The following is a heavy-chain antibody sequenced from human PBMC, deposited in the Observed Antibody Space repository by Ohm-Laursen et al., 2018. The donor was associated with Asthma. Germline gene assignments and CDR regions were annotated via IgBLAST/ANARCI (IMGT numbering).Heavy chain of an antibody. J-gene: IGHJ1*01. Sequence: SLRLSCAASGYTFSRYSIHWVRQVPGKGLEWVASISTASTFIYYADSVRGRFSISRDNAKNSLYLQMNILRAEDTAVYYCATSIEGATAPKYFHHWGQGTRVTVSS. CDR1: GYTFSRYS. D-gene: IGHD1-26*01. CDR2: ISTASTFI. V-gene: IGHV3-21*01. CDR3: ATSIEGATAPKYFHH.